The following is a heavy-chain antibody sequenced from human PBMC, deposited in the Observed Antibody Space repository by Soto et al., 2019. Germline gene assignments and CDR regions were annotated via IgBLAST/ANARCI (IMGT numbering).Heavy chain of an antibody. J-gene: IGHJ5*02. V-gene: IGHV2-26*01. Sequence: QVTLKESGPVLVKPTETLTLTCTVSGLSLSNGRLGVSWIRQPPGKALEWLAHIFSNDDKSYSTSLKSRLTIPKDTSRSQVVLTMTNMDPVDSATYYCALIKDCSRTDCYFASFDPWGQGTLVTVSS. CDR3: ALIKDCSRTDCYFASFDP. D-gene: IGHD2-2*01. CDR1: GLSLSNGRLG. CDR2: IFSNDDK.